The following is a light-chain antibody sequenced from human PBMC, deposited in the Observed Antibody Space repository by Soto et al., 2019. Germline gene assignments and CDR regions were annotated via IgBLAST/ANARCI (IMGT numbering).Light chain of an antibody. V-gene: IGKV3-15*01. CDR2: GAS. Sequence: EIVLTQSPATLSVSPGVSATLSCRASQSISSNLAWYQQKPGQSPRLLIYGASSRATGVPVRFSGSGSGVAFTLTISGLQSEDFAVYHCQQYNQWPGTFGQGTKVEI. CDR3: QQYNQWPGT. J-gene: IGKJ1*01. CDR1: QSISSN.